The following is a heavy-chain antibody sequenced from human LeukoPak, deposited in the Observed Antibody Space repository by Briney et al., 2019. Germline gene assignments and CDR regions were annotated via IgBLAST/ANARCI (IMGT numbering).Heavy chain of an antibody. CDR2: IIGDGTST. CDR1: GFRFSSYW. D-gene: IGHD2/OR15-2a*01. J-gene: IGHJ4*02. V-gene: IGHV3-74*01. CDR3: ATIYLSSGL. Sequence: GGSLRLSCAASGFRFSSYWMHWVRQAPGKGLVWVSRIIGDGTSTTYADSVRGRFTISRDNAKNTLYLQINSLRAEDTAVYYCATIYLSSGLWGQGTLVTVSS.